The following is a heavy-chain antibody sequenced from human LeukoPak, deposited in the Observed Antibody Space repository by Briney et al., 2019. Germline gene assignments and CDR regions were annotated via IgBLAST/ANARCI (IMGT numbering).Heavy chain of an antibody. CDR2: ISDSGYST. CDR1: GFTFRNYA. J-gene: IGHJ4*02. Sequence: PGGSLRLSCAASGFTFRNYAMSWVRQAPGKGLEWVSVISDSGYSTYYADSVKGRPTISRDNSKNTLYLQMNSLRPEDTAIYYCAKEGAEFWSGYYDYWGQGTPVTVSS. CDR3: AKEGAEFWSGYYDY. D-gene: IGHD3-3*01. V-gene: IGHV3-23*01.